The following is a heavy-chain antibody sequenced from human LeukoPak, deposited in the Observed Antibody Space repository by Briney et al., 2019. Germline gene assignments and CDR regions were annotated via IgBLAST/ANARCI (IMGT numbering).Heavy chain of an antibody. V-gene: IGHV3-30*18. Sequence: QPGRSLRLSCAASGFTFRSYGMHWVRQAPGKGPEWVAVISYDGSNKYYADSVKGRFAISRDNSKNTLYLQTNSLRAEDTAVYYCAKAYGYCTTTSCSHEEFDYWGQGTLVTVSS. CDR1: GFTFRSYG. CDR3: AKAYGYCTTTSCSHEEFDY. D-gene: IGHD2-2*01. CDR2: ISYDGSNK. J-gene: IGHJ4*02.